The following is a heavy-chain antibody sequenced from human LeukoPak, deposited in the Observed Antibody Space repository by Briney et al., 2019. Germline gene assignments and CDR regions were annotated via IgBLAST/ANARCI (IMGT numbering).Heavy chain of an antibody. V-gene: IGHV4-39*01. D-gene: IGHD3-3*01. CDR2: IYYSGST. CDR3: ARGRFLEWARFDY. Sequence: SETLSLTCTVSGGSISSSSYYWGWIRQPPGKGLEWIGSIYYSGSTYYNPSLKSRVTISVDTSKNQFSLKLSSVTAADTAVYYCARGRFLEWARFDYWGQGTLVTVSS. CDR1: GGSISSSSYY. J-gene: IGHJ4*02.